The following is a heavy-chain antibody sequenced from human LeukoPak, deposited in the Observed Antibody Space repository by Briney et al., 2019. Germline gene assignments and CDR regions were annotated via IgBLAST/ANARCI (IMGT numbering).Heavy chain of an antibody. J-gene: IGHJ6*03. CDR2: ITPSGTT. CDR3: ARGGSSSPGGYMDV. CDR1: GGSFSGFH. V-gene: IGHV4-34*01. D-gene: IGHD6-13*01. Sequence: SETLSLTCAVYGGSFSGFHWNWIRLPPGKGLEWIGEITPSGTTNYNPSLKSRITVSVDTSRNQFSLKLNSVTAADTAVYYCARGGSSSPGGYMDVWGKGTTVTVSS.